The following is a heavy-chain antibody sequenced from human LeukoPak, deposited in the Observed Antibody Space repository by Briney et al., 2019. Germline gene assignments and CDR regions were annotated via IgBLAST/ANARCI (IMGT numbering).Heavy chain of an antibody. D-gene: IGHD1-26*01. CDR3: AKDLGGSYW. Sequence: GGSLRLSCAASGFTFSSSAMSWVRQAPGKGLEWVSAISNNGGYTYYADSVQGRFTISRDNSKSTLCLQMNSLRAEDTAVYYCAKDLGGSYWGGQGTLVTVSS. V-gene: IGHV3-23*01. J-gene: IGHJ4*02. CDR2: ISNNGGYT. CDR1: GFTFSSSA.